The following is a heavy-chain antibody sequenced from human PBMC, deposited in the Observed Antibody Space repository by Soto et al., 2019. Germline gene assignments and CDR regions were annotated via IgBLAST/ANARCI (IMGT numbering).Heavy chain of an antibody. CDR1: GYTFTSYG. CDR2: IIPIFGKT. J-gene: IGHJ6*02. D-gene: IGHD1-1*01. V-gene: IGHV1-69*13. CDR3: ARGSRGYYYYYYGMDV. Sequence: SVKVSCKASGYTFTSYGISWVRQAPGQGLEWMGGIIPIFGKTNYAQKFQGRVTITADESTSTAYMELSSLRSEDTAVYYCARGSRGYYYYYYGMDVWGQGTTVTVSS.